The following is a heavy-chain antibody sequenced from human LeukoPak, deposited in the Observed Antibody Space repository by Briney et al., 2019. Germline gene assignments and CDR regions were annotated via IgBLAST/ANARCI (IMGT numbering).Heavy chain of an antibody. V-gene: IGHV7-4-1*02. Sequence: GASVKVSCKASGYTFTSYAMNWVRQAPGQGLEWMGWINTNTGNPTYAQGFTGRFVFSLDTSVSTAYLQISSLKAEDTAVYYCARDYVAVAGTWTDWFDPWGQGTLVTVSS. D-gene: IGHD6-19*01. CDR2: INTNTGNP. CDR3: ARDYVAVAGTWTDWFDP. CDR1: GYTFTSYA. J-gene: IGHJ5*02.